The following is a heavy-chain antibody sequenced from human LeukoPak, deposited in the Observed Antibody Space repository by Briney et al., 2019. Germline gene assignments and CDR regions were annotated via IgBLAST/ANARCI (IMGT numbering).Heavy chain of an antibody. V-gene: IGHV5-51*01. CDR3: ARPLAPITIFGVVIMGAFDY. J-gene: IGHJ4*02. Sequence: GQSLTISCKGSGYSFTSYWIDWVRQMPGKGLEWMGIIYPGDSDTRYSPSFQGQVTISADKSISTAYLQWSSLKASDTAMYYCARPLAPITIFGVVIMGAFDYWGQGTLVTVSS. CDR2: IYPGDSDT. D-gene: IGHD3-3*01. CDR1: GYSFTSYW.